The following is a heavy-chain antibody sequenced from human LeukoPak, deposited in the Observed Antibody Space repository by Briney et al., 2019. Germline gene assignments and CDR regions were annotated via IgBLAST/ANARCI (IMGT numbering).Heavy chain of an antibody. CDR2: MSYDGSNK. CDR3: ARWRTVTGGGHYFDY. V-gene: IGHV3-30*12. Sequence: GGSLRPSCPPPGFTLSTYVIRWVRQPPGKGLEWVAVMSYDGSNKYYADSVKGRFTISRDNSKNTLYLQLNSLRAEATAVYYCARWRTVTGGGHYFDYWGQGTLVTVSS. CDR1: GFTLSTYV. D-gene: IGHD4-17*01. J-gene: IGHJ4*02.